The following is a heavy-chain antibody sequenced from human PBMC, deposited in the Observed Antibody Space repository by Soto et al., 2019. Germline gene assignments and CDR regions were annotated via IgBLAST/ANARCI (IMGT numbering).Heavy chain of an antibody. J-gene: IGHJ5*02. CDR3: ARPFSITIFCLSWFDP. D-gene: IGHD3-9*01. Sequence: ASVKVTCKASDYTFTSYGIRWVRQAPGQGLEWMGWISAYNGNTNYAQKLQGRVTMTTDTSTSTAYMELRSLRSDDTAVYYCARPFSITIFCLSWFDPWGQGTLVTVSS. CDR1: DYTFTSYG. V-gene: IGHV1-18*04. CDR2: ISAYNGNT.